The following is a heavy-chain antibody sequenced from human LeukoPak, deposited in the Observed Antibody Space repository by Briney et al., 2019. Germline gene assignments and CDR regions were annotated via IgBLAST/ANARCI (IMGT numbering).Heavy chain of an antibody. CDR2: IIPIFGTA. V-gene: IGHV1-69*13. J-gene: IGHJ5*02. Sequence: ASVKVSCKASGGSFSTYTISWVRQAPGQGLEWMGGIIPIFGTANYAQKFQGRVTITADESTSTAYMELSSLRSEDTAVYYCARDGGNFLDPWGQGTLVTVSS. CDR3: ARDGGNFLDP. CDR1: GGSFSTYT. D-gene: IGHD4-23*01.